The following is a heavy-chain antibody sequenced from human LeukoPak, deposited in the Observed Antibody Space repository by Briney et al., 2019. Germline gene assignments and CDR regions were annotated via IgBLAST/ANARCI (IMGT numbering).Heavy chain of an antibody. V-gene: IGHV3-21*01. CDR2: MSSGSSFI. Sequence: GGSLRLSCAASGFTFSTYSMNWVRQAPGKGLEWVSSMSSGSSFIYYADSVKGRFTISRDNAKNSLYLQMNSLRAEDTAVYYCARPSGSYPYFDYWGQGTLVTVSS. CDR1: GFTFSTYS. CDR3: ARPSGSYPYFDY. D-gene: IGHD1-26*01. J-gene: IGHJ4*02.